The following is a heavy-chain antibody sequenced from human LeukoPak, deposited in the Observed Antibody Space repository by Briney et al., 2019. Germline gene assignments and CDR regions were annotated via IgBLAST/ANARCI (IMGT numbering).Heavy chain of an antibody. CDR1: GGSISTSSYY. D-gene: IGHD1-26*01. CDR3: ARDGRFPPEVLPRYFDY. J-gene: IGHJ4*02. V-gene: IGHV4-61*09. Sequence: SETLSLTCTVSGGSISTSSYYWGWIRQPAGKGLEWIGHIYTSGSTNYNPSLKSRVTISVETSKNQFSLKLSSVTAADTAVYYCARDGRFPPEVLPRYFDYWGQGTLVTVSS. CDR2: IYTSGST.